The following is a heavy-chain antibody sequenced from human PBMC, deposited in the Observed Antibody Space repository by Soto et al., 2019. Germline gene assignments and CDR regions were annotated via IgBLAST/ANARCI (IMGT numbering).Heavy chain of an antibody. CDR3: AKDAISGDGVWLAHD. V-gene: IGHV3-23*01. J-gene: IGHJ4*02. D-gene: IGHD4-17*01. CDR2: LYGSGRGI. CDR1: GFTFSSYA. Sequence: EVQLLESGGGLVQPGGSLRRSCAASGFTFSSYAMSWVRQAPGKGLEWVSGLYGSGRGIHYADSVKGRFTISRDNSAYSVYLQMNNLRVDDTAVYYCAKDAISGDGVWLAHDWGQGTVVTVSS.